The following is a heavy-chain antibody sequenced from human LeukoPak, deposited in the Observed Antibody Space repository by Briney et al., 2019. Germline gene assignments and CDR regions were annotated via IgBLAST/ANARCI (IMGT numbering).Heavy chain of an antibody. CDR3: ARDKKGKFGGWFFDY. CDR2: TSYDGRDK. D-gene: IGHD6-19*01. CDR1: EFTFSSYA. J-gene: IGHJ4*02. Sequence: PGGSLRLSCAASEFTFSSYAMHWVRQTPGKGLEWVAVTSYDGRDKYYADSVKGRFTISRDNSKNTLYLQMNSLRAEDTAVYYCARDKKGKFGGWFFDYWGQGTLVTVSS. V-gene: IGHV3-30*04.